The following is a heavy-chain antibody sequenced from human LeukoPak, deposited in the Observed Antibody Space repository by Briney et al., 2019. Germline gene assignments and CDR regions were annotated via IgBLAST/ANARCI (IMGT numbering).Heavy chain of an antibody. D-gene: IGHD5-18*01. V-gene: IGHV1-18*01. CDR3: ARVRPPNIVDSVMDYKYYHDMDV. CDR1: GYTFSSYG. J-gene: IGHJ6*02. CDR2: ISPYNGNT. Sequence: ASVTVSFKPSGYTFSSYGISWVRQAPGQGLEWMGWISPYNGNTEYGQKVQGRVTMTTDRPTTTASMELRSLRSDDTAMYYCARVRPPNIVDSVMDYKYYHDMDVWGQGTTVTVSS.